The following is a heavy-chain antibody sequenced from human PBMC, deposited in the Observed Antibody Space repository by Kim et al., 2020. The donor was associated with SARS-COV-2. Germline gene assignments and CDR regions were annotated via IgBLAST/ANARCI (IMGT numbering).Heavy chain of an antibody. J-gene: IGHJ4*02. CDR1: GFTFSDYY. CDR2: ISSSGSTI. CDR3: ARGNGRGSSFFFEGDFDY. D-gene: IGHD6-13*01. Sequence: GGSLRLSCAASGFTFSDYYMSWIRQAPGKGLEWVSYISSSGSTIYYADSVKGRFTISRDNAKNSLYLQMNSLRAEDTAVYYCARGNGRGSSFFFEGDFDYWGQGTLVTVSS. V-gene: IGHV3-11*01.